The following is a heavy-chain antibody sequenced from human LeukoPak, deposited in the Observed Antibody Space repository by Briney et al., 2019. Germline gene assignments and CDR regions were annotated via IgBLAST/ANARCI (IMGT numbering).Heavy chain of an antibody. CDR2: IYSGGST. CDR1: GFHLSSNY. CDR3: ARDYGVVVAHYYYYYMDV. D-gene: IGHD3-22*01. Sequence: GSLEISFAASGFHLSSNYLSWVRPAPGKGLEGGSSIYSGGSTYYADSVEGRFTISRDNSKNTPYLQMNSLRAEDTAVYYCARDYGVVVAHYYYYYMDVWGKGTTVTVSS. V-gene: IGHV3-53*01. J-gene: IGHJ6*03.